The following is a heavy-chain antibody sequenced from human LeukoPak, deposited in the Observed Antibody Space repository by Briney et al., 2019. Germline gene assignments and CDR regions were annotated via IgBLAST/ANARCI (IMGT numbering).Heavy chain of an antibody. D-gene: IGHD3-10*01. V-gene: IGHV3-11*04. J-gene: IGHJ6*03. CDR2: ISSSGSTI. CDR1: GFTFSDYY. Sequence: GGSLRLSCAASGFTFSDYYMSWIRQAPGKGLEWVSFISSSGSTIYYADSVKGRFTISRDNAKNSLYLQMNSLRAEDTAMYYCARVRFGELFYYYMDVWGKGTTVTVSS. CDR3: ARVRFGELFYYYMDV.